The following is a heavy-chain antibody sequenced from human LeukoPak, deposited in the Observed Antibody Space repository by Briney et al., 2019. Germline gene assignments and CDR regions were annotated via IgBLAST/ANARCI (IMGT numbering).Heavy chain of an antibody. D-gene: IGHD6-13*01. Sequence: PSETLSLTCTVSGGSVSGYYWSWIRQPPGKGLEWIGFIYYSGTTSYNPSLKSRVTISADTSKDQFSLKLSSVSAADTAVYYCARGSIAAAGSDNIDYWGQGTLVTVSS. J-gene: IGHJ4*02. CDR3: ARGSIAAAGSDNIDY. V-gene: IGHV4-59*02. CDR2: IYYSGTT. CDR1: GGSVSGYY.